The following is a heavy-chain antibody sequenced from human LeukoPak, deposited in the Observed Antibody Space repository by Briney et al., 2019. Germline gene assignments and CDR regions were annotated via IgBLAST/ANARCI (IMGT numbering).Heavy chain of an antibody. CDR3: ARDPSGAVAGTGLFDY. V-gene: IGHV3-30*03. Sequence: GGSLRLSCAASGFTFSSYGMHWVRQAPGKGLEWVAVISYDGSNKYYADSVKGRFTISRDNSKNTLYLQMNSLRAEDTAVYYCARDPSGAVAGTGLFDYWGQGTLVTVSS. CDR1: GFTFSSYG. CDR2: ISYDGSNK. J-gene: IGHJ4*02. D-gene: IGHD6-19*01.